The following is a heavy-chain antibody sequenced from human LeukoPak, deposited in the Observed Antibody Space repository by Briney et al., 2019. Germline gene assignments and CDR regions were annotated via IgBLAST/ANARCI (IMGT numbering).Heavy chain of an antibody. D-gene: IGHD3-22*01. V-gene: IGHV1-46*01. CDR3: ARNHDSSGYTFDY. CDR1: GYTFTSNY. J-gene: IGHJ4*02. CDR2: INPSGGST. Sequence: ASVKVSCKASGYTFTSNYMHWVRQAPGQGLEWMGIINPSGGSTNYAQKFQGRVTMTSDTSTSTVYMGLSSLRSEDTAVYYCARNHDSSGYTFDYWGQGTLVTVSS.